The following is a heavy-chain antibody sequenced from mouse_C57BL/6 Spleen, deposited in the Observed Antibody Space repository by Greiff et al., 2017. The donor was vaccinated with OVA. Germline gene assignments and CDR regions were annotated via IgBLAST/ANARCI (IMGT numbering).Heavy chain of an antibody. CDR1: GFSLTSYG. D-gene: IGHD1-1*01. J-gene: IGHJ4*01. V-gene: IGHV2-2*01. Sequence: VMLVESGPGLVQPSQRLSITCTVSGFSLTSYGVHWVRQSPGKGLEWLGVIWSGGSTDYNAAFISRLSISKDNSKSQVFFKMNSLQADDTAIYYCARPTVVDYYAMDYWGQGTSVTVSS. CDR3: ARPTVVDYYAMDY. CDR2: IWSGGST.